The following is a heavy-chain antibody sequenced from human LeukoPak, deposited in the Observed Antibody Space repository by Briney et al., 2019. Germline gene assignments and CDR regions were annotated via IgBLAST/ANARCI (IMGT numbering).Heavy chain of an antibody. J-gene: IGHJ4*02. CDR2: INPKRGGT. D-gene: IGHD3-16*01. CDR1: GDTFTGYY. V-gene: IGHV1-2*02. CDR3: ARDGGGFDY. Sequence: VKVSCKASGDTFTGYYMHWVRQAPGQGLEWMGWINPKRGGTNYAQKFQGRVTMTRDTSISTAYMELSRLRSDDTAVYYCARDGGGFDYWGQGTLVRVSS.